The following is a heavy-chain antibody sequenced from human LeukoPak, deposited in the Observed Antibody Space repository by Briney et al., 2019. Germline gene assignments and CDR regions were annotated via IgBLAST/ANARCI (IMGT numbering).Heavy chain of an antibody. D-gene: IGHD3-10*01. Sequence: SETLSLTCTVSGGSISSSSYYWGWIRQPPGKGLEWIGSIYYSGSTYYNPSLKSRVTISVDTSKNQFSLKLSSVTAADTAVYYCARDAVLLWFGTFDYWGQGTLVTVSS. CDR3: ARDAVLLWFGTFDY. V-gene: IGHV4-39*07. J-gene: IGHJ4*02. CDR2: IYYSGST. CDR1: GGSISSSSYY.